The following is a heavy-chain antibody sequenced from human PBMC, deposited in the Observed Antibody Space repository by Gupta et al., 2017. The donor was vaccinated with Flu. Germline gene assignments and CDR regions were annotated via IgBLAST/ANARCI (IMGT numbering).Heavy chain of an antibody. D-gene: IGHD6-25*01. CDR3: ARGLYSSATRPLEY. CDR2: IIPIFGTA. Sequence: QVQLVQSGAEVKKPGSSVKVSCKASGRTFRPYGIGWVRQAPGQGLEYMGGIIPIFGTADYAQKFQGRVTITADESTSTAYMEVSSLRSEDTAVYYCARGLYSSATRPLEYWGQGTLVTVSS. V-gene: IGHV1-69*01. CDR1: GRTFRPYG. J-gene: IGHJ4*02.